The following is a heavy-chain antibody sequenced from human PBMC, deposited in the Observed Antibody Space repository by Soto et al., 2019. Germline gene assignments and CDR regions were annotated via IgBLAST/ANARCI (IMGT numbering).Heavy chain of an antibody. CDR3: ARTDRDFYGLDV. V-gene: IGHV1-2*02. CDR1: GYTFAGYY. Sequence: GASVKVSCKASGYTFAGYYMHWVRQAPGQGLEWMGWINPNSGATNYAQKFQGRVTMTRDTSISTAYMELSSLRVGDTAVYYCARTDRDFYGLDVWGQGTTVTVSS. CDR2: INPNSGAT. J-gene: IGHJ6*02.